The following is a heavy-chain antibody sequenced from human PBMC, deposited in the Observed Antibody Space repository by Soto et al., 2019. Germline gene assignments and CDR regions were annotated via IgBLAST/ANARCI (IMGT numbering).Heavy chain of an antibody. D-gene: IGHD6-19*01. CDR2: IYYSGST. Sequence: SETLSLTCTVSGGSISSYYWSWIRQPPGKGLEWIGYIYYSGSTNYNPSLKSRVTISVDTSKNQFSLKLSSVTAADTAVYYRARLGGQQWLVLDYWGQGTLVTVSS. CDR3: ARLGGQQWLVLDY. CDR1: GGSISSYY. J-gene: IGHJ4*02. V-gene: IGHV4-59*08.